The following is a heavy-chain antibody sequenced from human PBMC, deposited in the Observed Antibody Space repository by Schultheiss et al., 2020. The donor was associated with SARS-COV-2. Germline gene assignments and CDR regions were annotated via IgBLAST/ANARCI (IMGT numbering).Heavy chain of an antibody. V-gene: IGHV4-38-2*01. CDR1: GSSITSDYY. J-gene: IGHJ3*02. CDR3: ARSVTVRTDAFDI. Sequence: SQTLSLTCAVSGSSITSDYYWGWIRQPPGKGLEWIASIYHDGSSYHSPSLKSRVTISVDTSRGHFSLGLTSVTVADTAVYYCARSVTVRTDAFDIWGQGTMVTVSS. D-gene: IGHD4-17*01. CDR2: IYHDGSS.